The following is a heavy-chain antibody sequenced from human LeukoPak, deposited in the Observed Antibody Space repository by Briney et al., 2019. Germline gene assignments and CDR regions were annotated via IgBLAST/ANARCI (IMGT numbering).Heavy chain of an antibody. Sequence: GASVKVSCKASGGTFSSYAISWVRQAPGQGLEWMGGIIPIFGTANYAQKFQGRVTITADESTSTAYMELSGLRSEDTAVYYCARPAYPNVVPAAMTAYYYYGMDVWGQGTTVTVSS. CDR3: ARPAYPNVVPAAMTAYYYYGMDV. CDR2: IIPIFGTA. J-gene: IGHJ6*02. D-gene: IGHD2-2*01. CDR1: GGTFSSYA. V-gene: IGHV1-69*13.